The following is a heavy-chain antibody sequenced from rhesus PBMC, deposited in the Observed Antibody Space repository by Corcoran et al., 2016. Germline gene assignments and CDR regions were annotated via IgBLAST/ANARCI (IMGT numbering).Heavy chain of an antibody. CDR2: INGNSVST. CDR1: GASISSYW. V-gene: IGHV4-80*01. CDR3: ARGGLYNWNYIRFDY. D-gene: IGHD1-26*01. Sequence: QVQLQESVPGLVKPSETLSLTCAVSGASISSYWWNWIRQPPGKGLEWIGEINGNSVSTNYNPSLKSRVTISKDASKNQFSLKLSSVTAADTAVYYCARGGLYNWNYIRFDYWGQGVLVTVSS. J-gene: IGHJ4*01.